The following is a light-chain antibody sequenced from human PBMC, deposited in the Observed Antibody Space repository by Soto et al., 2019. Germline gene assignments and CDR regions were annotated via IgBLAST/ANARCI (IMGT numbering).Light chain of an antibody. CDR3: SSYTSSSTPYV. CDR1: SSDVGGYNY. V-gene: IGLV2-14*01. J-gene: IGLJ1*01. Sequence: GLTQPAAVSGSPGQSITISCTGTSSDVGGYNYVSWYQQHPGKAPKLMIYDVSNRPSGVSNRFSGSKSGNTASLTISGLQAEDEADYYCSSYTSSSTPYVFGTGTKVTVL. CDR2: DVS.